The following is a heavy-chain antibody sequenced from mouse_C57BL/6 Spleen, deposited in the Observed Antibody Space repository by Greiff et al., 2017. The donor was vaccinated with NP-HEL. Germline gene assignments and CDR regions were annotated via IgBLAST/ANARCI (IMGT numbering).Heavy chain of an antibody. J-gene: IGHJ1*03. D-gene: IGHD1-1*01. CDR1: GFTFSDYG. CDR2: ISSGSSNI. V-gene: IGHV5-17*01. Sequence: EVKLVESGGGLVKPGGSLKLSCAASGFTFSDYGMHWVRQAPEKGLEWVAYISSGSSNIYYAETVKGRFTISRDNAKNTLFLQMTSLRSEDTAMYYCGRDYGSSYRWYFDVWGTGTTVTVSS. CDR3: GRDYGSSYRWYFDV.